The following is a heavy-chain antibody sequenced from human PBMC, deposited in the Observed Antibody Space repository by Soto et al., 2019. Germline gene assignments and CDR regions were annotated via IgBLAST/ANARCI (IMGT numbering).Heavy chain of an antibody. V-gene: IGHV1-69*13. D-gene: IGHD2-15*01. CDR1: GGTFSSYA. J-gene: IGHJ6*02. Sequence: ASVKVSCKASGGTFSSYAISWVRQAPGQGLEWMGGIIPIFGTANYAQKFQGRVTITADESTSTAYMELSSLRSEDTAVYYCARSADPTLYYYGMDVWGQGTTVTVSS. CDR2: IIPIFGTA. CDR3: ARSADPTLYYYGMDV.